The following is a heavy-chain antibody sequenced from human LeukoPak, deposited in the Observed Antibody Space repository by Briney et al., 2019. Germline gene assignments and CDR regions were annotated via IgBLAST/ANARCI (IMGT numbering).Heavy chain of an antibody. J-gene: IGHJ4*02. CDR1: GGSISSGSYY. Sequence: SETLSLTCTVSGGSISSGSYYWSWIRQPAGTGLEWIGRIYTSGRTNYNPSLKSRVPMSVETSKNHFYLTLSSVTAADTAMYCWAGYRDGHRFMDYWGERSLGTVSS. CDR3: AGYRDGHRFMDY. V-gene: IGHV4-61*02. CDR2: IYTSGRT. D-gene: IGHD5-18*01.